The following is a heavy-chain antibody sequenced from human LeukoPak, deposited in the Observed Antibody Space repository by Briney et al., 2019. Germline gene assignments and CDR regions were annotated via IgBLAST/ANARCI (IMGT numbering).Heavy chain of an antibody. V-gene: IGHV4-39*07. D-gene: IGHD4/OR15-4a*01. CDR3: ASGLTTRAEYYYMDV. CDR1: DGSISSSSHY. J-gene: IGHJ6*03. Sequence: SETLSLTCIVSDGSISSSSHYWGWIRQPPGRGLEWIGSIFYSGSTYYNPSLKSRVTMSVDTSKNQFSLKLSSVTAADTAVYYCASGLTTRAEYYYMDVWGKGTTVTVSS. CDR2: IFYSGST.